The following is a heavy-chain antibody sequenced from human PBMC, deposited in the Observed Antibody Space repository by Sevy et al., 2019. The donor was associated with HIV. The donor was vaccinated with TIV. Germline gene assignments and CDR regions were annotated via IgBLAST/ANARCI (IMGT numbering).Heavy chain of an antibody. V-gene: IGHV3-23*01. D-gene: IGHD5-18*01. Sequence: GGCLRLSCAASGFTVSTYAINWVRQAPGEGLEWVSAITGGGDSTYYADSVKGRFTISRDNSKNVVYLQMNSLRAEDTAVYYCAAENTSMVTDLDYWGQGTLVTVSS. CDR2: ITGGGDST. CDR3: AAENTSMVTDLDY. CDR1: GFTVSTYA. J-gene: IGHJ4*02.